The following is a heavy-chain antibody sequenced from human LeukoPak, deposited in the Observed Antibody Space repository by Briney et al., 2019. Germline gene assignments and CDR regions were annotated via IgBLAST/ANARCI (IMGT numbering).Heavy chain of an antibody. V-gene: IGHV3-48*03. J-gene: IGHJ4*02. CDR3: AREDQAASDY. Sequence: GGSLRLSCAASGFTFRPYEMNWVRQAPGKGLQWVSYISSSGTTIKYGDSVKGRFTISRDNARNSLYLQMSSLRVEDTAVYYCAREDQAASDYWGQGTLVTVSS. CDR1: GFTFRPYE. CDR2: ISSSGTTI.